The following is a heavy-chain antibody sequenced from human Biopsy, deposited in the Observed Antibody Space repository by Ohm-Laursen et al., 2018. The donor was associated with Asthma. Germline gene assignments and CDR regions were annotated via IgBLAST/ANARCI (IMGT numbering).Heavy chain of an antibody. CDR2: STQGGGT. D-gene: IGHD3-3*01. CDR1: GGSLRGYV. CDR3: ARGPEWNGLDV. J-gene: IGHJ6*02. V-gene: IGHV4-34*01. Sequence: TLSLTCPVYGGSLRGYVWTWIRQPPGKGLEWIGESTQGGGTTFNPSLKSRVTISIDSSKSQLSLKVRSVTAAGTAVYYCARGPEWNGLDVWGQGTTVTVSS.